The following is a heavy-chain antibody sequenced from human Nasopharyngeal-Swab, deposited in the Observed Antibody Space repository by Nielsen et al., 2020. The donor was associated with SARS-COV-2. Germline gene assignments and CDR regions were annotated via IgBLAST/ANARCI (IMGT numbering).Heavy chain of an antibody. CDR2: ISGSGGST. Sequence: GGSLRLSCAASGFTFSSYAMSWVRQAPGKGLEWASAISGSGGSTYYADSVKGRFTISRDNSKNTLYLQMNSLRAEDTAVYYCAKALGYCSGGSCPNWFDPWGQGTLVTVSS. CDR3: AKALGYCSGGSCPNWFDP. CDR1: GFTFSSYA. J-gene: IGHJ5*02. V-gene: IGHV3-23*01. D-gene: IGHD2-15*01.